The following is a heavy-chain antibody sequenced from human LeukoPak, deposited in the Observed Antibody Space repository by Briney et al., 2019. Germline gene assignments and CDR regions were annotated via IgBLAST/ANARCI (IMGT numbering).Heavy chain of an antibody. CDR2: IYYSGST. V-gene: IGHV4-59*01. D-gene: IGHD6-6*01. CDR1: GGSISNFY. J-gene: IGHJ6*02. CDR3: ARNHGSSVYYYYGMDV. Sequence: PSETLSLTCTVSGGSISNFYWSWIRQSPGKGLEWIGYIYYSGSTNYNPSLQSRVTISVDTSKNQFSLKLSSVTAADTAVYYCARNHGSSVYYYYGMDVWGQGTTVTVSS.